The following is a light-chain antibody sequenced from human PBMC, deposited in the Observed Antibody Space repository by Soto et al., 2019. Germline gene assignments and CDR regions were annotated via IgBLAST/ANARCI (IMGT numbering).Light chain of an antibody. CDR1: QGIKDD. V-gene: IGKV1-6*01. Sequence: AIQMTQSPSSLSASVGDRVTIACRASQGIKDDLGWYQQKPGKAPKLLIYAASILQTGVPSRFSGSGSGTDFTLTISSLQPEDFATYYCLQEYDYPLTFGGGTKVDIK. CDR2: AAS. J-gene: IGKJ4*01. CDR3: LQEYDYPLT.